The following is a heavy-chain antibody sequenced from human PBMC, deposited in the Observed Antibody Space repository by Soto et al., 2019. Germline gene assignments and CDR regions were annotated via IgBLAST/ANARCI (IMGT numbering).Heavy chain of an antibody. J-gene: IGHJ4*02. CDR3: ARPWYSRAAGTVRDY. Sequence: QVQLVQSGAEVKKPGASVKVSCKASGYTFTSYDINWVRQATGQGLEWMGWMNTNSGNTGYAQKFQGRVTMTRNTSISTAYMEQSSLRSEDPGVYYCARPWYSRAAGTVRDYWGQGTLVTVSS. V-gene: IGHV1-8*01. CDR1: GYTFTSYD. CDR2: MNTNSGNT. D-gene: IGHD6-13*01.